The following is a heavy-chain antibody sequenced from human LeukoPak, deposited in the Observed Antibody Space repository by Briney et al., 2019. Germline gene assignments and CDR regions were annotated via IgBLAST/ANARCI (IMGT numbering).Heavy chain of an antibody. D-gene: IGHD3-16*01. CDR2: VFYSERP. CDR3: ARDSPYGGNAFDI. CDR1: GGSSSDYY. V-gene: IGHV4-59*01. Sequence: PSETLSLTCSISGGSSSDYYWSWIRQPPGKGLEWIGYVFYSERPNYNPSLKSRVTISIDTSKNQFSLKLSSVTAADTAVYYCARDSPYGGNAFDIWGQGTMVTVSS. J-gene: IGHJ3*02.